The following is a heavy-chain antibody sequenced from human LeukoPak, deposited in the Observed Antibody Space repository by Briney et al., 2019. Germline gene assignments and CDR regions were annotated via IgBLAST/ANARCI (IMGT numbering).Heavy chain of an antibody. Sequence: SETLSLTCTVSGGSISSGGYYWSWIRQHPGKGLEWIGYIYYSGSTYYNPSLKSRVTISVDTSKNQFSLKLSSVTAADTAVYYCARGPRLSYYSSGYYFDYWGQGTLVTVSS. V-gene: IGHV4-31*03. CDR3: ARGPRLSYYSSGYYFDY. J-gene: IGHJ4*02. D-gene: IGHD3-22*01. CDR2: IYYSGST. CDR1: GGSISSGGYY.